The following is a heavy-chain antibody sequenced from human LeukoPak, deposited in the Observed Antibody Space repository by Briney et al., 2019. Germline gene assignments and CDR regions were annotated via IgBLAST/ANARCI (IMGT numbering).Heavy chain of an antibody. CDR3: ARDPYSGNYGAYYYYYMDV. Sequence: PGGSLRLSCAASGFTFSSYWMHLVRQAPGKGLVWVSRINSDGSSTSYADSVKGRFTISRDNAKNTLYLQMDSLRAEDTAVYYCARDPYSGNYGAYYYYYMDVWGKGTTVTISS. V-gene: IGHV3-74*01. CDR1: GFTFSSYW. J-gene: IGHJ6*03. D-gene: IGHD1-26*01. CDR2: INSDGSST.